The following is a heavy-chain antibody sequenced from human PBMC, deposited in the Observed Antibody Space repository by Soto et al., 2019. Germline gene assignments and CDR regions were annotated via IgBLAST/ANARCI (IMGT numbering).Heavy chain of an antibody. CDR2: IYYTGST. CDR1: GGSLSSSSYY. CDR3: AGRRAGDYYFDY. D-gene: IGHD1-26*01. Sequence: PSETLSLTCTVSGGSLSSSSYYWGWIRQPPGKGLEWIGTIYYTGSTSYSPSLKRRVTISVDTSKTQFSLNLSSVTATDTAVYYCAGRRAGDYYFDYWGQGTLVTVSS. J-gene: IGHJ4*02. V-gene: IGHV4-39*01.